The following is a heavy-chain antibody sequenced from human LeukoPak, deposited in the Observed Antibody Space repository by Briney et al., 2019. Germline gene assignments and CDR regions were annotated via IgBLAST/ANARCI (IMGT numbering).Heavy chain of an antibody. J-gene: IGHJ4*02. Sequence: GSLRLSCAASGFTFSSYEMNWVRQAPGKGLEWIGRIYTSGSTNYNPSLKSRVTMSVDTSKNQFSLKLSSVTAADTAVYYCARDVVAAPGTWDYWGQGTLVTVSS. CDR2: IYTSGST. V-gene: IGHV4-4*07. CDR1: GFTFSSYE. CDR3: ARDVVAAPGTWDY. D-gene: IGHD6-13*01.